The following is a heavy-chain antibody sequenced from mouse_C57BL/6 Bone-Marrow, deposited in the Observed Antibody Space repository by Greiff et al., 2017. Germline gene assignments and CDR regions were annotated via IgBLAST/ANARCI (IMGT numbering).Heavy chain of an antibody. J-gene: IGHJ3*01. V-gene: IGHV1-80*01. CDR1: GYAFSSYW. CDR3: ASSYYDSVPFAY. CDR2: IYPGDGDT. Sequence: VQLLESGAELVKPGASVKISCKASGYAFSSYWMNWVKQRPGKGLEWIGRIYPGDGDTNYTGKFKGKATLTVDKSSSTAYMQLSRLTSEDSAVYFCASSYYDSVPFAYWGQGTLVTVSA. D-gene: IGHD1-1*01.